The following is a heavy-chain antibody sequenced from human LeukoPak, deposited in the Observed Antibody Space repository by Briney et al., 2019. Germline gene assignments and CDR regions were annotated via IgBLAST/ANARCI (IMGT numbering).Heavy chain of an antibody. CDR3: ARGFDGGVAPARLDY. Sequence: SQALSLTCTVSGGSLSSGSYYWSWIRQPAGKGLEWLGRIYTSGSTNYNPSLKSRVTISVDTSKNQFSLKLSSVTAADTAVYYCARGFDGGVAPARLDYWGQGTLVTVSS. J-gene: IGHJ4*02. V-gene: IGHV4-61*02. CDR1: GGSLSSGSYY. D-gene: IGHD2-15*01. CDR2: IYTSGST.